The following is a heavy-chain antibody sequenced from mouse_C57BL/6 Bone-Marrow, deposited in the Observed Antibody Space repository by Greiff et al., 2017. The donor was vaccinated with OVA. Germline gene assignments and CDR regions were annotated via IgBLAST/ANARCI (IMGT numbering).Heavy chain of an antibody. CDR3: AKDYGSSCGYYAMYY. CDR1: GFSLTSYG. J-gene: IGHJ4*01. V-gene: IGHV2-5*01. Sequence: QVQLKESGPGLVQPSQSLSITCTVSGFSLTSYGVHWVRQSPGKGLEWLGVIWRGGSTDYNAAIMSRLSITKDNSKSQVFFKMNSLQADDTAIYYCAKDYGSSCGYYAMYYWGQGTSVTVSS. D-gene: IGHD1-1*01. CDR2: IWRGGST.